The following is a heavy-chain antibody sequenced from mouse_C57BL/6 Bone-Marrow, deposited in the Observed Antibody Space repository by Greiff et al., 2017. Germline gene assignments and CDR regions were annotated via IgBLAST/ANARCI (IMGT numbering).Heavy chain of an antibody. CDR2: INPGSGGT. D-gene: IGHD2-3*01. V-gene: IGHV1-54*01. CDR1: GYAFTNYL. J-gene: IGHJ2*01. Sequence: QVQLQQSGAELVRPGTSVKVSCKASGYAFTNYLIEWVKQRPGQGLEWIGVINPGSGGTNYNEKFKGKATLTADKSSSTAYMQLSSLTSEDSAVYFCARPAGDGYYPLDYWGQGTTLTVSS. CDR3: ARPAGDGYYPLDY.